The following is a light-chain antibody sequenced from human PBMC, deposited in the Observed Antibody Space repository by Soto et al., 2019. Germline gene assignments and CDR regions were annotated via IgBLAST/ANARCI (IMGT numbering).Light chain of an antibody. J-gene: IGKJ4*01. CDR3: QQYKSYSLT. Sequence: DFQMTQSPSTLSASVGDRVTITFRASQSISSWLAWYQQKPGKAPKLLIYKASSLQSGVPSRFSGSGSGTEFTLTISSLQPDDFATYYCQQYKSYSLTFGGGTKVDIK. CDR2: KAS. V-gene: IGKV1-5*03. CDR1: QSISSW.